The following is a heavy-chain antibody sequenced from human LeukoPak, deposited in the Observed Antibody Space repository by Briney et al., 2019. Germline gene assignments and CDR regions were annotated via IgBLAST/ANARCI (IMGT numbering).Heavy chain of an antibody. CDR2: INPSGGST. J-gene: IGHJ4*02. D-gene: IGHD1-26*01. CDR3: ARVTGGSYFKFDN. Sequence: ASVKVSCRASGYTFINYFMHWVRQAPGQGLEWMGIINPSGGSTSYAQKFQGRVTMTRDTSTTTVYMEPSSLRSEDTAVYYCARVTGGSYFKFDNWGQGTQVTVSS. V-gene: IGHV1-46*01. CDR1: GYTFINYF.